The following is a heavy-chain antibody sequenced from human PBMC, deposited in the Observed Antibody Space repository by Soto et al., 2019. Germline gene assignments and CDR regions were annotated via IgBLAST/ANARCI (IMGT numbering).Heavy chain of an antibody. J-gene: IGHJ4*02. CDR3: AIEYGNYGPDY. V-gene: IGHV1-18*01. CDR2: ITGYNGNT. CDR1: GYTFTTYG. D-gene: IGHD4-17*01. Sequence: QVQLVPSGAEVKKPGASVKVSCKASGYTFTTYGIDWVRQAPGQGLEWMGWITGYNGNTNYAQKPQGRVTRTSDTSTNTPYMELRSLRSDATAVYYFAIEYGNYGPDYWGQGTLVTVS.